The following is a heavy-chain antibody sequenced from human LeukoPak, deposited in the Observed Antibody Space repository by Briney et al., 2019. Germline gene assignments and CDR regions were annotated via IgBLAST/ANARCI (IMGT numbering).Heavy chain of an antibody. Sequence: SSETLSLTCTVSGGSISSGGYYWSWIRQHPGKGLEWIGYIYYSGSIYYNPSLKSRVTISVDTSKNQFSLKLSSVTAADTAVYYCARAPYDFWSGYPYYFDYWGQGTLVTVSS. V-gene: IGHV4-31*03. CDR3: ARAPYDFWSGYPYYFDY. CDR2: IYYSGSI. J-gene: IGHJ4*02. D-gene: IGHD3-3*01. CDR1: GGSISSGGYY.